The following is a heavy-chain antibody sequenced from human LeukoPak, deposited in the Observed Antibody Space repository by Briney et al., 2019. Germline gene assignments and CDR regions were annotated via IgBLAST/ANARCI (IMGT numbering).Heavy chain of an antibody. V-gene: IGHV1-2*06. Sequence: ASVKVSCKASGYTFTGYYMHWVRPAPGQGLEWMGRINPNSGGTNYAQKFQGRVTMTRDTSISTAYMELSRLRSDDTAVYYCARVYCSSTSCLEEYFQHWGQGTLVTVSS. CDR3: ARVYCSSTSCLEEYFQH. J-gene: IGHJ1*01. CDR2: INPNSGGT. CDR1: GYTFTGYY. D-gene: IGHD2-2*01.